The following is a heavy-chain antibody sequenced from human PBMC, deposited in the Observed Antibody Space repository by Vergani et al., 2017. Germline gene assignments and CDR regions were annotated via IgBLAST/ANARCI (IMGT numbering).Heavy chain of an antibody. J-gene: IGHJ6*02. CDR3: ARVRGYIYYYGMDV. CDR1: GGSISSYY. Sequence: QVQLQESGPGLVKPSETLSLTCTVSGGSISSYYWSWIRQPPGKGLEWIGYIYYSGSTNYNPSLKSRVTISVDTSKNQFSLKLGSVTAADTAVYYCARVRGYIYYYGMDVWGQGTTVTVSS. D-gene: IGHD5-18*01. CDR2: IYYSGST. V-gene: IGHV4-59*01.